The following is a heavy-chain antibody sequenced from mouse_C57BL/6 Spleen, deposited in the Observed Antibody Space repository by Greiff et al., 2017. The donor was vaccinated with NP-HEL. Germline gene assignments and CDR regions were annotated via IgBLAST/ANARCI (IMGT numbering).Heavy chain of an antibody. CDR3: AGKTYYFDY. J-gene: IGHJ2*01. CDR2: RYAGDGDT. V-gene: IGHV1-82*01. CDR1: GYACSSSW. Sequence: QVQLKESGPELGKPGAAVKSAGKASGYACSSSWMNWVKQRPGKGLEWIGRRYAGDGDTNYNGKFKGKATLTADKSSSTAYMQLSSLTSEDSAVYFCAGKTYYFDYWGQGTTLTVSS.